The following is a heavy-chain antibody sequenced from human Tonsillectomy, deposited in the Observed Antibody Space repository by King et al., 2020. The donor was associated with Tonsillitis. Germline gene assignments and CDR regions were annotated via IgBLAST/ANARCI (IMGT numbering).Heavy chain of an antibody. CDR1: GGSVSSGSYY. D-gene: IGHD5-12*01. Sequence: QLQESGPGLVKPSETLSLTCTVSGGSVSSGSYYWSWIRQPPRKGLEWIGYIYYSGSTNYNPSLKSRVTISVDTSKNQFSLKLSSVTAADTAVYYCARDIVATKHFDYWGQGTLVTVSS. V-gene: IGHV4-61*01. CDR2: IYYSGST. J-gene: IGHJ4*02. CDR3: ARDIVATKHFDY.